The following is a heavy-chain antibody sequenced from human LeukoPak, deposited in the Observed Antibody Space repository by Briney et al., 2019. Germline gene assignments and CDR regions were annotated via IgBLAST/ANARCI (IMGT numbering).Heavy chain of an antibody. Sequence: SETLSLTCTVSGGSVSSYNWTWIRQPAGMGLELIGRIYTSGITNYSPSLRSRVTMSLDTSKNQFSLKMSSVTAADTAVYYCARGGWFDPWGQGTLVTVSS. CDR2: IYTSGIT. CDR3: ARGGWFDP. CDR1: GGSVSSYN. V-gene: IGHV4-4*07. J-gene: IGHJ5*02.